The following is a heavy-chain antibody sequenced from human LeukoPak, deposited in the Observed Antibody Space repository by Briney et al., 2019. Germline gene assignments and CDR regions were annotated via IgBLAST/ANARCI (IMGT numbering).Heavy chain of an antibody. CDR1: GFTVSSNY. CDR2: IYSGGST. V-gene: IGHV3-66*01. Sequence: GGSLRLSCAASGFTVSSNYMSWVRQAPGRGLEWVSVIYSGGSTYYADSVKGRFTISRDNSKNTLYLQMNSLRAEDTAVYYCELGGYYYHYGMDVWGQGTTVTVSS. CDR3: ELGGYYYHYGMDV. J-gene: IGHJ6*02. D-gene: IGHD1-7*01.